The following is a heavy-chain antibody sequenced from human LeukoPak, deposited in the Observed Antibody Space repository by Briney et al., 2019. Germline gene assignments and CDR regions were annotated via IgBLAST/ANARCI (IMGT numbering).Heavy chain of an antibody. D-gene: IGHD4-17*01. CDR1: GGAISSYY. CDR2: THYSGTT. J-gene: IGHJ2*01. Sequence: SETLSLTCTVSGGAISSYYWNWIRQPPGRGLEWIGYTHYSGTTNYNPSLKSRVTISVDTSKNQFSLKLSSVTAADTAVYYCARYPFYGDSWYFDLWGRGTLVTVSS. CDR3: ARYPFYGDSWYFDL. V-gene: IGHV4-59*01.